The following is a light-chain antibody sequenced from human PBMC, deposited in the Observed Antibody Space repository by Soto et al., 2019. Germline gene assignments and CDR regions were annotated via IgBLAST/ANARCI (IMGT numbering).Light chain of an antibody. CDR3: QQFYSTPYT. V-gene: IGKV4-1*01. CDR2: WAS. Sequence: DVVMTQSPDSLAVSLGERATINCKSSQSLLNSSNNKNYLAWYQQKPGQSPELLIYWASTRESGVPDRFSGSGSGTDFTLTISSLQAEDVAVYYCQQFYSTPYTFGQGTKLETK. CDR1: QSLLNSSNNKNY. J-gene: IGKJ2*01.